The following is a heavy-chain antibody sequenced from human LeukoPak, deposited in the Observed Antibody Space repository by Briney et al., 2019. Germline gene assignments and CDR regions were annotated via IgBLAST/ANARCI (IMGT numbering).Heavy chain of an antibody. CDR2: ISSNGGST. J-gene: IGHJ3*02. CDR1: GFTFSSYA. CDR3: VKEDGTMARGNTAFDI. V-gene: IGHV3-64D*06. Sequence: GGSLRLSCSASGFTFSSYAMHWVRQAPGKGLEHVSAISSNGGSTYYADSAKGRFTLSRDNSKNTLYLQMSSLRVEDTAMYYCVKEDGTMARGNTAFDIWGQGTMVTVSS. D-gene: IGHD3-10*01.